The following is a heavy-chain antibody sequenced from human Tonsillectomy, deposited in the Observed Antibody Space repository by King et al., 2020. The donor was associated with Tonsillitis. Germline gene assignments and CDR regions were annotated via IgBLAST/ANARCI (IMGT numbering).Heavy chain of an antibody. CDR3: AEDPYYGSGSPNWFDP. V-gene: IGHV3-30*18. CDR2: ISYDGSNR. Sequence: QLVQSGGGVVQPGRPLRLSCAASGFTFSNYGMHWVRQAPGKGLEWVAVISYDGSNRYYADSVKGRFTISRDNSKNTLYLQMNSLRAEDTAVYYCAEDPYYGSGSPNWFDPWGQGTLVTVSS. D-gene: IGHD3-10*01. CDR1: GFTFSNYG. J-gene: IGHJ5*02.